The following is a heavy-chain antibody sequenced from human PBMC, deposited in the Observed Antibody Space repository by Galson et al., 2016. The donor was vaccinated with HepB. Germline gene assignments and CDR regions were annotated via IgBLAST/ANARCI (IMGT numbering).Heavy chain of an antibody. CDR1: GFTFSSYG. CDR3: ARGVGYGSESHFDY. CDR2: IWYDGSNK. V-gene: IGHV3-33*01. J-gene: IGHJ4*02. Sequence: SLRLSCAASGFTFSSYGMHWVRQAPGKGLEWMAVIWYDGSNKYYADSVKGRFTISRDNSKNALYLQMNSLRAEDTAVYYCARGVGYGSESHFDYWGQGTLVTVSS. D-gene: IGHD3-10*01.